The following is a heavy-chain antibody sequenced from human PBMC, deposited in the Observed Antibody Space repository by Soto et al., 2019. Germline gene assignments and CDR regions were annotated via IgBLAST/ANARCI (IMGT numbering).Heavy chain of an antibody. CDR1: GFTFSNAW. J-gene: IGHJ4*02. CDR2: IKSKTDGGTT. V-gene: IGHV3-15*07. Sequence: GGSLRLSCAASGFTFSNAWMNWVRQAPGKGLEWVGRIKSKTDGGTTDYAAPVKGRFTISRDDSKNTLYLQMNSLKTEDTAVYYCTTDTYYDILTGSVASGYWGQGTLVTVSS. CDR3: TTDTYYDILTGSVASGY. D-gene: IGHD3-9*01.